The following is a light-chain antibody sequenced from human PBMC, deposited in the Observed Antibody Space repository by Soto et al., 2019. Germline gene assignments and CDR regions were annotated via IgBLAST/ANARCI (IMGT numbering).Light chain of an antibody. CDR3: AAWDDSLNGVV. Sequence: QSVLTQPPSASGTPGQRVTISCSGSSSNIGSNIVDWYQQLPGTAPKLLIYSSNQRPSGVPDRFSGSKSGTSASLAISGLRSEDEADYYCAAWDDSLNGVVFGGGTKVTVL. CDR2: SSN. V-gene: IGLV1-44*01. J-gene: IGLJ2*01. CDR1: SSNIGSNI.